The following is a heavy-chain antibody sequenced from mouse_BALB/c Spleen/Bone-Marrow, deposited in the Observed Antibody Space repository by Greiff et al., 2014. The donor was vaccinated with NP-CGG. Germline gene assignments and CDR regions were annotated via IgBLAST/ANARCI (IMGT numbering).Heavy chain of an antibody. CDR1: GYTFTRYW. D-gene: IGHD2-4*01. CDR3: ARMITTRGFDY. V-gene: IGHV1S81*02. J-gene: IGHJ2*01. Sequence: QVQLQQSGAELLKPGTSVKLSCKASGYTFTRYWMHWVKQRPGQGLEWIGELNPSNGHTNYNGKFKNKATVTVDKSSSTAYMQRSSLTSEDSAVYYCARMITTRGFDYWGQGTTLTVSS. CDR2: LNPSNGHT.